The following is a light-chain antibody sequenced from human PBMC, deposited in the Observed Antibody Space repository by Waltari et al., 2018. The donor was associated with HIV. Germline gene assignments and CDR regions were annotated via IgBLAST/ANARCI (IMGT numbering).Light chain of an antibody. CDR2: AAS. CDR1: QGIGSF. V-gene: IGKV1-9*01. CDR3: QQLNTYPIT. J-gene: IGKJ5*01. Sequence: DIQLTQSPSFLSACVGDRVTITCRASQGIGSFLAWYQHKPGRAPKLLIFAASTLQSGVPSRFSGSGSGTEFTLTISALQPEDFATYYCQQLNTYPITFGQGTRLEIK.